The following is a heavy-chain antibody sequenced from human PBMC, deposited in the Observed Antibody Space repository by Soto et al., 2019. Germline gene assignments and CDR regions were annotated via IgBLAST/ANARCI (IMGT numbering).Heavy chain of an antibody. J-gene: IGHJ3*02. D-gene: IGHD1-26*01. CDR3: AREGDSGSYWVYDDAFDI. CDR2: IIPILGIA. Sequence: QVQLVQSGAEVKKPGSSVKVSCKASGGTFSSYTISWVRQAPGQGLEWMGRIIPILGIANYAQKFQGTVTMTADTSTSKGYMGLGSMRSEDSAVYYCAREGDSGSYWVYDDAFDIWGQGTMVTVSS. CDR1: GGTFSSYT. V-gene: IGHV1-69*08.